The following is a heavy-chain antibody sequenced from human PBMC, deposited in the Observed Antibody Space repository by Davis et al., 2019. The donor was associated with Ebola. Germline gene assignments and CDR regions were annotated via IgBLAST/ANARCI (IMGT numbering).Heavy chain of an antibody. J-gene: IGHJ6*02. D-gene: IGHD3-3*01. CDR3: GKTGLESDYGMDV. CDR2: ISSSGSTI. V-gene: IGHV3-48*03. Sequence: GGSLRLSCAASGFTFSSYEMNWVRQAPGKGLEWVSYISSSGSTIYYADSVKGRFTISRDNAKNTLYLQMNSLRAEDTAVYYCGKTGLESDYGMDVWGQGTTVTVSS. CDR1: GFTFSSYE.